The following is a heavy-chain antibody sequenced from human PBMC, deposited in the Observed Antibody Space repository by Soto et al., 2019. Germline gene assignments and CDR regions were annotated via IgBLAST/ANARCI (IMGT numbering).Heavy chain of an antibody. J-gene: IGHJ5*02. V-gene: IGHV3-23*01. D-gene: IGHD2-15*01. CDR1: GFTFSSYA. Sequence: GGSLRLSCAASGFTFSSYAMSWVRQAPGKGLEWVSAISGSGGSTYYADSVKGRFTISRDNSKNTLYLQMNSLRAEDTAVYYCAKGGLVVVVAATEKGWFDPWGQGTLVTVSS. CDR2: ISGSGGST. CDR3: AKGGLVVVVAATEKGWFDP.